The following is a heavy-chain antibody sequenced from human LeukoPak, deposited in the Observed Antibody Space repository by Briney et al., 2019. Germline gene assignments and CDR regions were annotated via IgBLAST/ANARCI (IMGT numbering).Heavy chain of an antibody. D-gene: IGHD4-23*01. V-gene: IGHV3-23*01. Sequence: GGSLRLSCAASGFTFSGYAMTWVRQAPGKGLGWVSSISGSGSPYYADSVKGRFTISRDNSKNTVYLQMNNLRAEDTAVYYCAKDLGYGGNPPVYFDYWGQGTLVTVSS. J-gene: IGHJ4*02. CDR2: ISGSGSP. CDR3: AKDLGYGGNPPVYFDY. CDR1: GFTFSGYA.